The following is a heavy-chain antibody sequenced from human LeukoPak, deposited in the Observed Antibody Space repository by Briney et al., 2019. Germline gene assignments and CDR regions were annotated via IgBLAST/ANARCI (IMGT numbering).Heavy chain of an antibody. J-gene: IGHJ4*02. V-gene: IGHV3-23*01. CDR2: IGGLGGST. Sequence: GGSLGLSCAASGFTFSSYAMSWVRQAPGKGLEWVSSIGGLGGSTFYAVSVKGRFTISRDNSKNTLYLQMNSLRAEDTAVYYCAKRPDRSYYDRTGYYYFDYWGQGTLVTVSS. D-gene: IGHD3-22*01. CDR1: GFTFSSYA. CDR3: AKRPDRSYYDRTGYYYFDY.